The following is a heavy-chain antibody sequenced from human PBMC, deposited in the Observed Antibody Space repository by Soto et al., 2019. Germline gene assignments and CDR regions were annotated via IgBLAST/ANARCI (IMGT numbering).Heavy chain of an antibody. CDR2: INAGNGNT. CDR1: GYTFPNSA. CDR3: ARGHLAVVPVASWFYYMDV. D-gene: IGHD2-2*01. Sequence: ASVKVSCKASGYTFPNSAVHWVRQAPGQRLEWMGWINAGNGNTRFSQNLQGRVTITRDTSARTVYMELSSLRSEDTAVYYCARGHLAVVPVASWFYYMDVWGKGTTVTVSS. J-gene: IGHJ6*03. V-gene: IGHV1-3*01.